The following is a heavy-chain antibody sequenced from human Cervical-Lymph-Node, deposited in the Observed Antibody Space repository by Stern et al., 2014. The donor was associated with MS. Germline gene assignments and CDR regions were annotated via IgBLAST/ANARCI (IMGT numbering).Heavy chain of an antibody. CDR1: GGTFSSYP. Sequence: VQLVESGAEVKKPGSSVKVSCKASGGTFSSYPIRWVRQAPGQGLEWMGGIIPVFGSANFAQKFQGRLTITADESTSTAYMELGSLRSEDTAVYYCARDRDSTVTTFGGLDVWGQGTPVTVSS. D-gene: IGHD4-11*01. V-gene: IGHV1-69*01. J-gene: IGHJ6*02. CDR3: ARDRDSTVTTFGGLDV. CDR2: IIPVFGSA.